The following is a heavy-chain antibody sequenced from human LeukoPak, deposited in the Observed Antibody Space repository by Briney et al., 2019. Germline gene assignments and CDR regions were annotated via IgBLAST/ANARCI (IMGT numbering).Heavy chain of an antibody. D-gene: IGHD2-15*01. Sequence: PGGSLRLSCAASGFTFSSYWMSWVRQAPGKGLEWVANIKQDGSEKYYGDSVKGRFTISRDNAKNSLYLQMNSLRAEDTAVYYCARAPYCIGGSCRFDYWGQGTLVTVSS. CDR3: ARAPYCIGGSCRFDY. CDR1: GFTFSSYW. V-gene: IGHV3-7*03. J-gene: IGHJ4*02. CDR2: IKQDGSEK.